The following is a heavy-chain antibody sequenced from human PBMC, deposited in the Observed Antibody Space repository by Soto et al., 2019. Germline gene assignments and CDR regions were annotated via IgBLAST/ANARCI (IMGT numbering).Heavy chain of an antibody. CDR3: ASGRQQLVRRFFDY. Sequence: ASVKVSCKASGGTFSSYSISWVLQAPGQGLEWMGGIIPIFGTANYAQKFQGRVTITADESTSTAYMELSSLRSEDTAVYYCASGRQQLVRRFFDYLGQGTLVTVS. CDR2: IIPIFGTA. CDR1: GGTFSSYS. V-gene: IGHV1-69*13. D-gene: IGHD6-13*01. J-gene: IGHJ4*02.